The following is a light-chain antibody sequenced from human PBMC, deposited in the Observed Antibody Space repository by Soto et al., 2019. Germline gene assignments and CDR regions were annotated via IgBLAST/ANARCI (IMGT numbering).Light chain of an antibody. CDR1: QIFSSSY. CDR3: QQYCYWPIA. CDR2: DAS. Sequence: IVVAHWAGSLFFFTRKRXXLSCXASQIFSSSYLALYLQKPGQAPSLLIYDASSRATRIPDRFSDSRSWTDFTLTISRLEPEDFSVFYCQQYCYWPIAFGQVT. J-gene: IGKJ5*01. V-gene: IGKV3-20*01.